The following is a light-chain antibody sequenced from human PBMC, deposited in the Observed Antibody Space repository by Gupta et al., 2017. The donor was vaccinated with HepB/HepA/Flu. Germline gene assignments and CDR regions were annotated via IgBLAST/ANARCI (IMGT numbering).Light chain of an antibody. Sequence: DIVMTQSPESLAVSLGERATINCRSSQGVLYSSNKKNCLAWYQQRPGQPPKLLIYWASTRESGVPDRFSGSGSGTDFTLTISILHAEDVAVYYCQQYDETPHTFGGGTRVEIK. CDR1: QGVLYSSNKKNC. V-gene: IGKV4-1*01. CDR3: QQYDETPHT. J-gene: IGKJ4*01. CDR2: WAS.